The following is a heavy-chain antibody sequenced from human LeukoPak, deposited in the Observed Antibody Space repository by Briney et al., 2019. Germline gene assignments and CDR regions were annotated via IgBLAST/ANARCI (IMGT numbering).Heavy chain of an antibody. CDR1: GGSISSSSYY. V-gene: IGHV4-39*01. J-gene: IGHJ4*02. Sequence: PSDTLSLTYTASGGSISSSSYYWGWIRQPPGKGLEWIGSIYYSVSTYYNPSLKSGVSISVDTFKRQCSLKQSSVSAVGTAVYYCVRHVAGLDYWGQGNLFTVSS. CDR2: IYYSVST. CDR3: VRHVAGLDY.